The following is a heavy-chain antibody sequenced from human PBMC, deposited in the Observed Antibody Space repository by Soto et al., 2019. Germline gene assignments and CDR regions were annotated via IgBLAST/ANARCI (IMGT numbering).Heavy chain of an antibody. J-gene: IGHJ6*03. Sequence: PGGPLRLSCAASGFTFSSHGMHWVRQAPGKGLEWVAVISYDGSNKYYADSVKGRFTISRDNSKSTLYLGMNSLRAEDTAVYYCAKVGGSRVTEIFGGNNYYYYYMDVWGKGTTVTVSS. D-gene: IGHD3-3*01. CDR2: ISYDGSNK. V-gene: IGHV3-30*18. CDR3: AKVGGSRVTEIFGGNNYYYYYMDV. CDR1: GFTFSSHG.